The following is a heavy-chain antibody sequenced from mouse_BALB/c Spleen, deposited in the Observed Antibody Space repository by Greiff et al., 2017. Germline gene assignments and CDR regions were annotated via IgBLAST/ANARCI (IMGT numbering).Heavy chain of an antibody. Sequence: VQRVESGAELAKPGASVKMSCKASGYTFTSYWMHWVKQRPGQGLEWIGYINPSTGYTEYNQKFKDKATLTADKSSSTAYMQLSSLTSEDSAVYYCARWDRYAAMDYWGQGTSVTVSS. CDR2: INPSTGYT. V-gene: IGHV1-7*01. D-gene: IGHD2-14*01. J-gene: IGHJ4*01. CDR3: ARWDRYAAMDY. CDR1: GYTFTSYW.